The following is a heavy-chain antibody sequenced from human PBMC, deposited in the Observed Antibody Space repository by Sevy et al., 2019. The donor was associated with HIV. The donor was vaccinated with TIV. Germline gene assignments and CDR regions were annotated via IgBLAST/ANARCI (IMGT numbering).Heavy chain of an antibody. D-gene: IGHD6-13*01. CDR1: GFTFSTYW. V-gene: IGHV3-7*01. CDR3: ARAPVGSGWYFPRGIDY. J-gene: IGHJ4*02. Sequence: GGSLRLSCAASGFTFSTYWMTWVRQAPGKGLEWVANIKQDGSEKCYAESVKGRLTVSRDKTKNSLYLQLNSLRAEDTAIYYCARAPVGSGWYFPRGIDYWGQGTLVTVSS. CDR2: IKQDGSEK.